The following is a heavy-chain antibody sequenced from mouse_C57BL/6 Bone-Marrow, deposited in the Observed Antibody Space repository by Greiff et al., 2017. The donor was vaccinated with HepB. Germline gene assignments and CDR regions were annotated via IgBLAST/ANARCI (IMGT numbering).Heavy chain of an antibody. CDR2: ISDGGSYT. CDR1: GFTFSSYA. Sequence: DVKLVESGGGLVKPGGSLKLSCAASGFTFSSYAMSWVRQTPEKRLEWVATISDGGSYTYYPDNVKGRFTISRDNAKNNLYLQMSHLKSEDTAMYYCAILSYAMDYWGQGTSVTVSS. V-gene: IGHV5-4*03. CDR3: AILSYAMDY. J-gene: IGHJ4*01. D-gene: IGHD1-1*01.